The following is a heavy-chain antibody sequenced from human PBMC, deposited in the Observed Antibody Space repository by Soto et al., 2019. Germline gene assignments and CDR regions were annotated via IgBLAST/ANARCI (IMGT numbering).Heavy chain of an antibody. CDR1: GGSISSYY. D-gene: IGHD6-19*01. Sequence: QVQLQESGPGLVKPSETLSLTCTVSGGSISSYYWSWIRQPPGKGLEWIGYIYYSGSTNYNPSLKSRVTISVDTSKNQFSLKLSSVTAADTAVYYCARVGSGWLGDYWYFDLWGRGTLVTVSS. CDR3: ARVGSGWLGDYWYFDL. V-gene: IGHV4-59*01. CDR2: IYYSGST. J-gene: IGHJ2*01.